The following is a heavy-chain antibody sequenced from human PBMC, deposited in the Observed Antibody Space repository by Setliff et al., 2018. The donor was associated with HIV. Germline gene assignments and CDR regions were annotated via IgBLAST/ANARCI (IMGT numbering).Heavy chain of an antibody. CDR3: ARGTTVVMGDDVDNYHYSYLDV. J-gene: IGHJ6*03. V-gene: IGHV1-18*01. CDR1: GYTFTSYG. Sequence: GASVKVSCKASGYTFTSYGISWVRQAPGQGLEWMGWISAYNGNTNYAQKLQGRVTMTTDTSTSTAYMELRSLRSDDTAVYYCARGTTVVMGDDVDNYHYSYLDVWGKGTTVTVSS. D-gene: IGHD4-17*01. CDR2: ISAYNGNT.